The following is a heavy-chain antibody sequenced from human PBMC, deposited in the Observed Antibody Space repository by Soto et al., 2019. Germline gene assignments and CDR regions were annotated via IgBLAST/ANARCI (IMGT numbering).Heavy chain of an antibody. D-gene: IGHD3-10*01. Sequence: EVQLLESRGGLVQPGGSLRLSCAASGFTFSSYAMSWVRQAPGKGLEWVSAISGSGGSTYYADSVKGRFTISRDNSKNTLYLQMNSLRAEDTAVYYCAKDKYYYGSGADYWGQGTLVTVSS. CDR3: AKDKYYYGSGADY. CDR1: GFTFSSYA. CDR2: ISGSGGST. V-gene: IGHV3-23*01. J-gene: IGHJ4*02.